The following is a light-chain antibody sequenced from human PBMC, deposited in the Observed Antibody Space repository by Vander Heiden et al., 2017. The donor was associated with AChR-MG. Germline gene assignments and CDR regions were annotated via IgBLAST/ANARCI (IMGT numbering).Light chain of an antibody. V-gene: IGLV4-69*01. J-gene: IGLJ3*02. CDR2: VNSDGSH. CDR1: SGHSSYA. CDR3: QTWGTGTVV. Sequence: QLVLPQSPSASASLGASVKVTCTLSSGHSSYAIAWHQQQPEKGPRYVMKVNSDGSHSKGDGIPDRFSGSSSGAERYLTISSLQSEDEADYYCQTWGTGTVVFGGGTKLTVL.